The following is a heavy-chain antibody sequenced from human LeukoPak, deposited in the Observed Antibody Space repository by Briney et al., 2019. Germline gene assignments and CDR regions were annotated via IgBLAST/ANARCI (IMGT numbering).Heavy chain of an antibody. Sequence: GGSLRLSCVASRFAFSQAWMSWVRQAPGKGLEWVGRIKSESDGGTADYAAPVKGRFTISRDDSKNTLFLQMNSLQTEDTAVYYCTTSGWFDHWGQGTLVTVSS. J-gene: IGHJ5*02. CDR3: TTSGWFDH. V-gene: IGHV3-15*01. CDR1: RFAFSQAW. D-gene: IGHD1-26*01. CDR2: IKSESDGGTA.